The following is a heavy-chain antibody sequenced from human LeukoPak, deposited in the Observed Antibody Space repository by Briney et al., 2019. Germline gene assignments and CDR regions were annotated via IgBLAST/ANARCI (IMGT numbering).Heavy chain of an antibody. V-gene: IGHV4-34*01. CDR3: ARLGLGYICGSYRPSWFDP. CDR2: INHSGST. J-gene: IGHJ5*02. CDR1: DGSFNNFY. D-gene: IGHD3-16*02. Sequence: SETLSLTCAIYDGSFNNFYWSWIRQPPGKGLQWIGEINHSGSTNYNPSLKSRVTISVDTSKNQFSLKLTSVTAADTAVYYCARLGLGYICGSYRPSWFDPWGQGTLVTVSS.